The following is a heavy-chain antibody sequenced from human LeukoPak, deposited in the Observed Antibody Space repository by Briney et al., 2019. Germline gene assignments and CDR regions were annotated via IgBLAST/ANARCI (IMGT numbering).Heavy chain of an antibody. CDR2: ITWDGALT. CDR3: AKDILREGELAVLYS. D-gene: IGHD3-16*01. CDR1: GVTIDDYT. V-gene: IGHV3-43*01. Sequence: PGGSLRLSCAASGVTIDDYTMHWVRQTPGTGLAWVSLITWDGALTDYADSVKGRFTISRDNSKNSLYLQMNRLRSEDTALYYCAKDILREGELAVLYSWGLGTLVTVSS. J-gene: IGHJ4*02.